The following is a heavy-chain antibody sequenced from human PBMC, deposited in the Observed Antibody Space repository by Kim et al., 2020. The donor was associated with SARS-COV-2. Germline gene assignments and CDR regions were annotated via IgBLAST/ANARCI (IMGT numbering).Heavy chain of an antibody. D-gene: IGHD3-16*02. CDR1: GLSVSRNY. J-gene: IGHJ6*02. V-gene: IGHV3-53*01. CDR2: LYSGGLT. CDR3: TRDQISFYGMDV. Sequence: GGSLRLSCAASGLSVSRNYMNWVRQAPGKGLEWVSVLYSGGLTYYADSVRGRFTISRDENRNTISLQMNSLRAEDTAIYYCTRDQISFYGMDVWGQGT.